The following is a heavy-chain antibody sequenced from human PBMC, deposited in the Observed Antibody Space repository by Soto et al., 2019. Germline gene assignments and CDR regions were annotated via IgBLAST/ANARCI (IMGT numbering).Heavy chain of an antibody. J-gene: IGHJ4*02. CDR1: GYTFTSYG. V-gene: IGHV1-18*01. Sequence: ASVKVSCKASGYTFTSYGINWVRQAPGQGLEWMGWISAYNGDTNYAQNLQGRVTMTTDTSTSTAFMELRGLRSDDTAVYYCARSIVVVTSFDYWGQGALVTVSS. CDR2: ISAYNGDT. CDR3: ARSIVVVTSFDY. D-gene: IGHD3-22*01.